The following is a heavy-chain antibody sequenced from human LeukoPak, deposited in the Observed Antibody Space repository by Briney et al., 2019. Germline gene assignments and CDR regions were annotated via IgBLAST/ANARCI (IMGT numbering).Heavy chain of an antibody. V-gene: IGHV1-69*04. Sequence: ASVKVSCKASGYTFTSYGISWVRQAPGQGLEWMGRIIPIFGIANYAQKFQGRVTITADKSTSTAYMELSSLRSEDTAVYYCARDPSTGTTGFGYYYYGMDVWGQGTTVTVSS. CDR1: GYTFTSYG. J-gene: IGHJ6*02. CDR3: ARDPSTGTTGFGYYYYGMDV. CDR2: IIPIFGIA. D-gene: IGHD1-7*01.